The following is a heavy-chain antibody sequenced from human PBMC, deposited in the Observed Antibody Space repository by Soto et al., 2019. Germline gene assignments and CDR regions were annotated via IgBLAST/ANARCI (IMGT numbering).Heavy chain of an antibody. Sequence: ASVKFFCKASGYTFTGYHMHLVRQAPGQGLEWMGWMNPNSGNTVYAQKFQGRVTMTRNTSISTAYMELSSLRSEDTAVYYCARGQRRYDILTGYYAFGYWGQGTLVTVSS. CDR3: ARGQRRYDILTGYYAFGY. CDR2: MNPNSGNT. V-gene: IGHV1-8*02. J-gene: IGHJ4*02. CDR1: GYTFTGYH. D-gene: IGHD3-9*01.